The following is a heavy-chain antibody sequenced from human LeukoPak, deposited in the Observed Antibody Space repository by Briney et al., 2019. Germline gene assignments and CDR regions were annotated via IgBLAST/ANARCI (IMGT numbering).Heavy chain of an antibody. CDR3: ARGEQQLVPYYYYYIDV. J-gene: IGHJ6*03. V-gene: IGHV1-8*01. Sequence: ASVKVSCKASGYTFTSYDINWVRQATGQGLEWMGWMNPNSGNTGYAQKFQGRVTMTRNTSISTAYMELSSLRSEDTAVYYCARGEQQLVPYYYYYIDVWGKGTAVTVSS. CDR1: GYTFTSYD. CDR2: MNPNSGNT. D-gene: IGHD6-13*01.